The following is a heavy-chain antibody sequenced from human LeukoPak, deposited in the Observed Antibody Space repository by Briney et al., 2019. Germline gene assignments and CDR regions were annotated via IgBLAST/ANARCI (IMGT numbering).Heavy chain of an antibody. V-gene: IGHV4-59*01. Sequence: SETLSFTCTVSGGSISSYYWSWIRQPRGKGLEWIGYIYYSGSTNYDPSLKSRVTISVDTSKNQFSLKLSSVTAADTAVYYCARATTLPYYYGSGSYSPLGYFDYWGQGTLVTVSS. CDR2: IYYSGST. CDR1: GGSISSYY. CDR3: ARATTLPYYYGSGSYSPLGYFDY. J-gene: IGHJ4*02. D-gene: IGHD3-10*01.